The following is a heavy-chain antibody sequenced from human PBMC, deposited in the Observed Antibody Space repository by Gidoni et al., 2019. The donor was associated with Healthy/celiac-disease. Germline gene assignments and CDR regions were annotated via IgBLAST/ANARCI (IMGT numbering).Heavy chain of an antibody. Sequence: QVQLVQSGAEVKKPGASVKVSCKASGYTFTSYGISWVRQGPGQGLEWMGWISAYNGNTNYAQKLQGRVTMTTDTSTSTAYMELSSLRSDDTAVYYCARRRFEYYGDYVVYYFDYWGQGTLVTVSS. V-gene: IGHV1-18*04. J-gene: IGHJ4*02. D-gene: IGHD4-17*01. CDR3: ARRRFEYYGDYVVYYFDY. CDR2: ISAYNGNT. CDR1: GYTFTSYG.